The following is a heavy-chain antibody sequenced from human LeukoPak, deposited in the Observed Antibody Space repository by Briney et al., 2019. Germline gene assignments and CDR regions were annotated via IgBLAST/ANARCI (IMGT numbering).Heavy chain of an antibody. Sequence: TGGSLRLSCAASGFTFSSYAMSWVRQAPGKGLEWVSAISGSGGSTYYADSVKGRFTISRDNSKNIQYLQMNSLTAEDTAVYWCAKDPINWGSIYFDCWGQGTLVTVSS. V-gene: IGHV3-23*01. CDR3: AKDPINWGSIYFDC. CDR1: GFTFSSYA. CDR2: ISGSGGST. D-gene: IGHD7-27*01. J-gene: IGHJ4*02.